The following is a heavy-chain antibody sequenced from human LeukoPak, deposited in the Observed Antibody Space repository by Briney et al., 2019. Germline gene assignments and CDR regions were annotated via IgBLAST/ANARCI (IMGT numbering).Heavy chain of an antibody. V-gene: IGHV4-38-2*02. CDR1: GDSISSGYY. J-gene: IGHJ5*02. CDR2: IYHSGST. Sequence: SETLSLTCTVSGDSISSGYYWGWIRQPPGKGLEWIGSIYHSGSTYYNPSLKSRVTISVDTSKNQFSLKLSSVTAADTAVYYCARKYYGDYEVRWFDPWGQGTLVTVSS. D-gene: IGHD4-17*01. CDR3: ARKYYGDYEVRWFDP.